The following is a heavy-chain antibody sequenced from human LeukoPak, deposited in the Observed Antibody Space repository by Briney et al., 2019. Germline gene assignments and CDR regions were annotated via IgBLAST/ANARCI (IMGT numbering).Heavy chain of an antibody. CDR3: ARDGRYYDILTGPLDY. J-gene: IGHJ4*02. V-gene: IGHV3-33*01. D-gene: IGHD3-9*01. Sequence: GGSLRLSCAASGFTFSSYGMHWVRQAPGKGLEWVAVIWYDGSNKYYADSVKGRFTISRDNSKNTLYLQINSLRAEDTAVYYCARDGRYYDILTGPLDYWGQGTLVTVSS. CDR2: IWYDGSNK. CDR1: GFTFSSYG.